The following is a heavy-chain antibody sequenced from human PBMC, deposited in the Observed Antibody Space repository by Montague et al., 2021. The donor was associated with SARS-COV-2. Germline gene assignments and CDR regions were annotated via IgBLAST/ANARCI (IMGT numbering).Heavy chain of an antibody. J-gene: IGHJ4*02. CDR3: ATITLGYCTNGVCQPPDY. CDR2: IYYSGST. D-gene: IGHD2-8*01. V-gene: IGHV4-39*01. CDR1: GGSISSSSYY. Sequence: SETLSLTCTVSGGSISSSSYYWGWIRQPPGKGLEWIGSIYYSGSTYYNPSLKSRVTISVDTSKNQFSLKLSSVTAADTAVYYCATITLGYCTNGVCQPPDYWGQGTLVTVFS.